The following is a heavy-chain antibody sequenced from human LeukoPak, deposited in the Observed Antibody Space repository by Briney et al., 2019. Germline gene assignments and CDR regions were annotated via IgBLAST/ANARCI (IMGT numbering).Heavy chain of an antibody. J-gene: IGHJ4*02. D-gene: IGHD7-27*01. CDR2: INPNSGGT. CDR3: ARGPLPNWATYYFDY. CDR1: GYTFSGYY. V-gene: IGHV1-2*02. Sequence: GASVKVSCKASGYTFSGYYMHWVRQAPGQGLEWMGWINPNSGGTNYAQKFQGRVTMTRDTSISTAYMELSRLRSDDTAVYYCARGPLPNWATYYFDYWGQGTLVIVSS.